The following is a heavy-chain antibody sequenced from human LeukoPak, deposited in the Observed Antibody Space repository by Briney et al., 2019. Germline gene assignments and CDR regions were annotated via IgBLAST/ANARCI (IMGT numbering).Heavy chain of an antibody. Sequence: GGSLRLSCAASGFTFGSYAMSWVRQAPGKGLEWVSDIVDIGDTTYYADSAKGRFTILRDNSKNILYLQMNSLRAEDTAVYYCAKGSYGSGSYYNLGFDYWGQGTLVTVSS. CDR1: GFTFGSYA. CDR3: AKGSYGSGSYYNLGFDY. CDR2: IVDIGDTT. J-gene: IGHJ4*02. V-gene: IGHV3-23*01. D-gene: IGHD3-10*01.